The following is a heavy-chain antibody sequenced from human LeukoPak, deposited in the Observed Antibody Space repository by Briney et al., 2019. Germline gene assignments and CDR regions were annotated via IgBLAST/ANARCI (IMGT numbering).Heavy chain of an antibody. D-gene: IGHD3-10*01. CDR3: ARGKRRDYYGSGSYLIDY. CDR1: GGSFSGYY. Sequence: PSETLSLTCAVYGGSFSGYYWSWIRQPPGKGLEWIGEINHSGSTNYNPSLKSRVTISVDTSKNQFSLKLSSVTAADTAVYYCARGKRRDYYGSGSYLIDYWGQGTLVTVSS. V-gene: IGHV4-34*01. J-gene: IGHJ4*02. CDR2: INHSGST.